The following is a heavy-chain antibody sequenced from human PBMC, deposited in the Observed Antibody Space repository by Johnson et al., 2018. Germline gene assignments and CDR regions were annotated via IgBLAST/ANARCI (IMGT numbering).Heavy chain of an antibody. V-gene: IGHV3-30-3*01. CDR1: GFTFRSYA. J-gene: IGHJ3*02. CDR3: ARGMVPPSGSYYERRPGDAFDI. Sequence: QVQLVQSGGGVVQPGRSLRLSCAASGFTFRSYAMHWVRQAPGKGLEWVAVISYDGSNTYYADSVKGRFTISRDNSKNTLYLQMNSRRAEDTAVYYWARGMVPPSGSYYERRPGDAFDIWGQGTMVTVSS. D-gene: IGHD1-26*01. CDR2: ISYDGSNT.